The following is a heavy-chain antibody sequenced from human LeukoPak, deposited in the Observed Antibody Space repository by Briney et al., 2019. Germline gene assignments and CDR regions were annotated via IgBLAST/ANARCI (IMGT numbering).Heavy chain of an antibody. CDR2: ISSSGSTI. CDR3: ARAPTYDYVWGSYRYFDY. CDR1: GFTFSDYY. D-gene: IGHD3-16*02. Sequence: GALRLSCAASGFTFSDYYMSWIRQAPGKGLEWVSYISSSGSTIYYADSVKGRFTISRDNAKNSLYLQMNSLRAEDTAVYYCARAPTYDYVWGSYRYFDYWGQGTLVTVSS. J-gene: IGHJ4*02. V-gene: IGHV3-11*04.